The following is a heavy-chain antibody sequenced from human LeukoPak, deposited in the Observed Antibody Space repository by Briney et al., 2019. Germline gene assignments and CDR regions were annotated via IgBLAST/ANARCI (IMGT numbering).Heavy chain of an antibody. CDR3: ARWGLGATSRRPLNWFDP. CDR2: INPNSGGT. V-gene: IGHV1-2*02. CDR1: GYTFTGYY. J-gene: IGHJ5*02. D-gene: IGHD1-26*01. Sequence: EASVKVSCKASGYTFTGYYMHWVRQAPGQGLEWMGWINPNSGGTNYAQKFQGRVTMTRDTSISTAYMELSRLRSDDTAVYYCARWGLGATSRRPLNWFDPWGQGTLVTVSS.